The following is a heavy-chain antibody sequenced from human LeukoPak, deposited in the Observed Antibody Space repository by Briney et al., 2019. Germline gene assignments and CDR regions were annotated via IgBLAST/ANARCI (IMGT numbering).Heavy chain of an antibody. Sequence: PSETLSLTCTVPGGSISSYFWSWVRQPPGKGLGWIGSIHYSGSTNYNPSLKSRVTISVDTSKNQFSLKLSSVTAADTAVYYCARADSSGWSRFLDYWGQGTLVTVS. J-gene: IGHJ4*02. CDR2: IHYSGST. CDR3: ARADSSGWSRFLDY. V-gene: IGHV4-59*01. CDR1: GGSISSYF. D-gene: IGHD6-19*01.